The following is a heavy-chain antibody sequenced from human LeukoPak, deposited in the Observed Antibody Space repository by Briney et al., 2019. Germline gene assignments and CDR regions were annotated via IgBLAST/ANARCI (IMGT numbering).Heavy chain of an antibody. CDR1: GFTFSDYY. Sequence: GGSLRLSCAAPGFTFSDYYMSWIRQAPGKGLEWVSYISSGSTIYYADSVKGRFTISRDNAKNSLYLQMNSLRAEDTAVYYCARDRRHLRGYFDLWGRGTLVTVSS. CDR3: ARDRRHLRGYFDL. J-gene: IGHJ2*01. V-gene: IGHV3-11*01. CDR2: ISSGSTI.